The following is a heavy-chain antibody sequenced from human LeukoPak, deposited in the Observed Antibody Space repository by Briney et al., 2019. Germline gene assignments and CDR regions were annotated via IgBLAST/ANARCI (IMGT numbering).Heavy chain of an antibody. CDR2: INHSGST. J-gene: IGHJ2*01. CDR3: AGGPYGSGKTPERYWYFDL. Sequence: SETLSLTCAVYGGSFSGYYWSWIRQPPGKGLDWIGEINHSGSTNYNPSLKSRVTISVDTSKNQFSLKLSSVTAADTAVYYCAGGPYGSGKTPERYWYFDLWGRGTLVTVSS. V-gene: IGHV4-34*01. CDR1: GGSFSGYY. D-gene: IGHD3-10*01.